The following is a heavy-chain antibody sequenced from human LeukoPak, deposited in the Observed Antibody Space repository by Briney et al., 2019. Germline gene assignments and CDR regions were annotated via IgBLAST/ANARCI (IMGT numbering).Heavy chain of an antibody. CDR1: GYSFTSYW. J-gene: IGHJ4*02. V-gene: IGHV5-10-1*01. CDR3: ARHRDYFDSSGYYMYYFDY. D-gene: IGHD3-22*01. Sequence: GESLTISCKGSGYSFTSYWITWVRQMPGKGLEWMGRIDPSDSYTNYNPSFQGHVTISDDKFINTAYLQWSSLKASDTAMYYCARHRDYFDSSGYYMYYFDYWGQGTLVTVSS. CDR2: IDPSDSYT.